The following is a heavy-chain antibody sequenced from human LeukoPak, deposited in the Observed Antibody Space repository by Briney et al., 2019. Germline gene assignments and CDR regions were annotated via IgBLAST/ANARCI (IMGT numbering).Heavy chain of an antibody. V-gene: IGHV4-31*03. CDR2: IYNSGST. Sequence: SGTLSLTCTVSGDSISSGGYFWNWIRQHPVKGLEWIGNIYNSGSTDYNPSLISRLTMSLDTSKNQFSLRLSSVTAADTAVYYCARGVEFGDYVDYWGQGTLVTVSS. D-gene: IGHD3-10*01. J-gene: IGHJ4*02. CDR3: ARGVEFGDYVDY. CDR1: GDSISSGGYF.